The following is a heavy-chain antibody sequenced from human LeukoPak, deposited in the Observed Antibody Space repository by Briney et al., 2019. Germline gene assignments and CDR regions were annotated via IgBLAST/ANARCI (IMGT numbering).Heavy chain of an antibody. J-gene: IGHJ4*02. D-gene: IGHD2-15*01. V-gene: IGHV3-21*01. CDR2: MSSSSSYI. CDR3: ARDESGGRWGSTAGFDY. Sequence: GGSLRLSCAVSGFTVSSNYMSWVRQAPGKGLEWVSSMSSSSSYIYYADSVKGRFTISRDNAKNSLYLQMNSLRAEVTAVYYCARDESGGRWGSTAGFDYWGQGTLVTVSS. CDR1: GFTVSSNY.